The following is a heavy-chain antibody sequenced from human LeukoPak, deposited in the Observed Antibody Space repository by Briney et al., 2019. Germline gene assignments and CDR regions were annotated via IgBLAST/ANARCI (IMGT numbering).Heavy chain of an antibody. Sequence: SETLSLTCTVSGGSISSSSYYWGWIRQPPGKGLEWIGSIYYSGSTYYNPSLKSRVTISVDTSKNQFSLKLSSVTAADTAVYYCARDPYSSGWYGRRSWFDPWGQGTLVTVSS. CDR1: GGSISSSSYY. D-gene: IGHD6-19*01. CDR3: ARDPYSSGWYGRRSWFDP. J-gene: IGHJ5*02. CDR2: IYYSGST. V-gene: IGHV4-39*07.